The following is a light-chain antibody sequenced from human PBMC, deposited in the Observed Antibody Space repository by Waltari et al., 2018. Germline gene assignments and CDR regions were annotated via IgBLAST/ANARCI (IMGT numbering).Light chain of an antibody. J-gene: IGLJ1*01. CDR2: EDN. CDR1: TLPRKY. V-gene: IGLV3-10*01. Sequence: SYELTQPPSVSVSPGQTARITCSGDTLPRKYAYWYQQKSGQAPVLVIFEDNKRPPGVPDRFPGSKSGTSASLAIRGLRSEDEADYYCAAWDDSLRGGVFGTGTRVTVL. CDR3: AAWDDSLRGGV.